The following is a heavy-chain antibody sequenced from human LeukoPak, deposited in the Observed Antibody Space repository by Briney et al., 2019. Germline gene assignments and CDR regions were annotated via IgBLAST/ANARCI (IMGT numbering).Heavy chain of an antibody. V-gene: IGHV1-46*01. CDR2: INPSGGST. D-gene: IGHD4-23*01. CDR3: ATPQETPDYGGKDTRFDY. Sequence: ASVKVSCKASGYTFTSYYIHWVRQAPGQGLEWMGIINPSGGSTSYAQKFQGRITMTRDTSTSTVYMELSSLRSEDTAVYYCATPQETPDYGGKDTRFDYWGQGTLVTVSS. CDR1: GYTFTSYY. J-gene: IGHJ4*02.